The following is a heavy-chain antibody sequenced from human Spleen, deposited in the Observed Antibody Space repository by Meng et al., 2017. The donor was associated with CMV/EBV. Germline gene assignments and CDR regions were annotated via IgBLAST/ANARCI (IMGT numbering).Heavy chain of an antibody. CDR3: ATGLRELSLDGY. CDR1: GYTLTELS. J-gene: IGHJ4*02. D-gene: IGHD3-16*02. CDR2: FDPEDGET. Sequence: VQLVQSWAEVKKPGASVKVSCKVSGYTLTELSMHWVRQAPGKGLEWMGGFDPEDGETIYAQKFQGRVTMTEDTSTDSAYMELSRLRSEDTAVYYCATGLRELSLDGYWGQGTLVTVSS. V-gene: IGHV1-24*01.